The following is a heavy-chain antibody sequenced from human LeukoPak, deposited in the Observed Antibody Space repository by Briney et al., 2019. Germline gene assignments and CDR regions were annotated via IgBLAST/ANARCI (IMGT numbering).Heavy chain of an antibody. CDR3: ARKSRADY. CDR2: IYPGDSET. CDR1: GYSFPTYW. Sequence: GESLKISCKGSGYSFPTYWIGWVRPMPGKGLEWMEIIYPGDSETRYSPSFQGQVTISADKSISTAYLQWSRLKASDTAMYYCARKSRADYWGQGTLVTVSS. J-gene: IGHJ4*02. V-gene: IGHV5-51*01.